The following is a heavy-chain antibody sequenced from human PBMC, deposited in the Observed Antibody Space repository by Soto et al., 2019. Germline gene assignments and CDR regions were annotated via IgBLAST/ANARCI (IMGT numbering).Heavy chain of an antibody. V-gene: IGHV3-23*01. J-gene: IGHJ2*01. CDR1: GFTFSSYA. CDR3: AKSAGGYCSTSTCAGNVGYFDL. Sequence: EVQLLESGGGLVQPGGSLRLSCAASGFTFSSYAMSWVRQAPGKGLEWVSGISGSGDSAYYADSVKGRFTISRDNSKSTLYLQMNILRADDTAVYYCAKSAGGYCSTSTCAGNVGYFDLWGRGTLVTVSS. D-gene: IGHD2-2*01. CDR2: ISGSGDSA.